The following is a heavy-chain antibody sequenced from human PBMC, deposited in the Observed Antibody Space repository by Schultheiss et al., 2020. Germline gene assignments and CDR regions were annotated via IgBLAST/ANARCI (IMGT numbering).Heavy chain of an antibody. CDR1: GGSFSGYY. Sequence: SETLSLTCAVYGGSFSGYYWSWIRQPPGKGLEWIGEINHSGSTNYNPSLKSRVTISVDTSKNQFSLKLSSVTAADTAVYYCARARRARFLDFDYWGQGTLVTVSS. CDR3: ARARRARFLDFDY. J-gene: IGHJ4*02. D-gene: IGHD3-3*01. CDR2: INHSGST. V-gene: IGHV4-34*01.